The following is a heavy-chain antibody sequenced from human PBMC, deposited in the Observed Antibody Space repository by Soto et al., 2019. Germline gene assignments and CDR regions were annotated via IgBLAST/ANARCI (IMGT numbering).Heavy chain of an antibody. CDR3: ARDMEIAAADGYYYGMDV. V-gene: IGHV3-48*03. J-gene: IGHJ6*02. CDR2: ISSSGSTI. Sequence: GGSLRLSCAASGFTFSSYEMNWVRQAPGKGLEWVSYISSSGSTIYYADSVKGRFTISRDNAKNSLYLQMNSLRAEDTAVYYCARDMEIAAADGYYYGMDVWGQGTTVTVSS. CDR1: GFTFSSYE. D-gene: IGHD6-13*01.